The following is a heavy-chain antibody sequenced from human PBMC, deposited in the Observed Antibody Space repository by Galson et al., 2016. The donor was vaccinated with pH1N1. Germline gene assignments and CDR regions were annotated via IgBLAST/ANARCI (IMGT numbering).Heavy chain of an antibody. CDR2: FDPEDGET. V-gene: IGHV1-24*01. Sequence: SVKVSCKVSGYTLTELSMHWVRQAPGKGLEWMGGFDPEDGETIYAQKFQGRVTMTEDTSTDTAYMELSSLRSEDTAVYYCATVIAAGYGMDVWGQGTTVNVSS. D-gene: IGHD6-13*01. J-gene: IGHJ6*02. CDR3: ATVIAAGYGMDV. CDR1: GYTLTELS.